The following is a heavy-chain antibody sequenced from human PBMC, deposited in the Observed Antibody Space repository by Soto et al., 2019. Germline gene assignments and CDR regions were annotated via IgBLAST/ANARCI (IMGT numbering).Heavy chain of an antibody. CDR2: ISSSSSYI. CDR1: GFTFSSYS. D-gene: IGHD4-4*01. V-gene: IGHV3-21*01. J-gene: IGHJ4*02. CDR3: ASGDVYSNYYFDY. Sequence: GGSLRLSCAASGFTFSSYSMNWVRQAPGKGLEWVSSISSSSSYIYYADSVKGRFTISRDNAKNSLYLQMNSLRAEDAAVYDCASGDVYSNYYFDYWGQGTLVTVSS.